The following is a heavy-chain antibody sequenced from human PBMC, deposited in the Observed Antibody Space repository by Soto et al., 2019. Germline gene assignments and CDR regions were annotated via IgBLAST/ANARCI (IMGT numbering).Heavy chain of an antibody. Sequence: QVQLQQWGAGLLKPSETLSLTCAVYGGSFSGYYWSWIRQPPGKGLEWIGEINHSGSTNYNPSLKSRVTVAVDTSKNQCSLKLSSVTAADTAVYYCARRGYYDSSGYYGYWGQGTLVTVSS. CDR3: ARRGYYDSSGYYGY. CDR2: INHSGST. V-gene: IGHV4-34*01. D-gene: IGHD3-22*01. CDR1: GGSFSGYY. J-gene: IGHJ4*02.